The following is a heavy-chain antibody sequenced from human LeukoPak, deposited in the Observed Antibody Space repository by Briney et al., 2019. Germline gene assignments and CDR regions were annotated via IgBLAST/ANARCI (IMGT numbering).Heavy chain of an antibody. CDR3: AREPPLGYCSSTSCLSYYFDY. V-gene: IGHV4-59*01. CDR2: IYYSGST. J-gene: IGHJ4*02. CDR1: GGSISSYY. Sequence: SETLSLTCTVSGGSISSYYWSWIRQPPGKGLEWIGYIYYSGSTNYNPSLKSRVTISVDTSKNQFSLKLSSVTAADTAVYYCAREPPLGYCSSTSCLSYYFDYWGQGTLVTVSS. D-gene: IGHD2-2*01.